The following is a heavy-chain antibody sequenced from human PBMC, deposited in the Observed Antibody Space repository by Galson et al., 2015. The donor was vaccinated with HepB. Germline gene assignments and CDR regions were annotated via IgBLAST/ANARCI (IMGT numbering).Heavy chain of an antibody. J-gene: IGHJ4*02. D-gene: IGHD3-3*01. Sequence: SLRLSCAASGFTFSSYGMHWVRQAPGKGLEWVAVISYDGSNKYYADSVKGRFTISRDNSKNTLYLQMNSLRAEDTAVYYCARDGGAYYDFWSGYYQDYFDYWGQGTLVTVSS. CDR2: ISYDGSNK. V-gene: IGHV3-30*03. CDR1: GFTFSSYG. CDR3: ARDGGAYYDFWSGYYQDYFDY.